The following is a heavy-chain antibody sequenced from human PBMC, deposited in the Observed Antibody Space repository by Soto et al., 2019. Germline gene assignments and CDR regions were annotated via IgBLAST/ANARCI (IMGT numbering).Heavy chain of an antibody. V-gene: IGHV4-59*01. D-gene: IGHD5-18*01. Sequence: SETLSLTCTVSGGSISSYYWSWIRQPPGKGLEWIGYIYYSGSTNYNPSLKSRVTISVDTSKNQFSLKLSSVTAADTAVYYCARAPWGIYTDTAMAQGWFDPWGQGTLVTVSS. CDR2: IYYSGST. J-gene: IGHJ5*02. CDR1: GGSISSYY. CDR3: ARAPWGIYTDTAMAQGWFDP.